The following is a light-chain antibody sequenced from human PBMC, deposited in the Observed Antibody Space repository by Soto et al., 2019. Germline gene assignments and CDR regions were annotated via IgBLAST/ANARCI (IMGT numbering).Light chain of an antibody. Sequence: QLVLTQPPSASASLGASVTLTCTLSSGYSNYKVDWYQQRPGKGPRFVMRVGTGGIVGSKGDGIPDRFSVLGSGLNRYLTIKNIQEEDESDYHCGADHGRGSNFVVFGGGTKLNVL. CDR1: SGYSNYK. V-gene: IGLV9-49*01. CDR3: GADHGRGSNFVV. J-gene: IGLJ2*01. CDR2: VGTGGIVG.